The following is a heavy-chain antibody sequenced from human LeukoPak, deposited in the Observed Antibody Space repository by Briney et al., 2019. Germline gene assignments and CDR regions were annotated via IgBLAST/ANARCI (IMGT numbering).Heavy chain of an antibody. V-gene: IGHV3-74*01. CDR3: TRGSRQFDAFDI. CDR2: ISTDGRKT. Sequence: GGSLRLSCAASGFTFSTYWMHGVRQAPGEGLMWVSRISTDGRKTEYADSVKGRFTMSRDNARNTVHLQMSSLRVEDTAVYYCTRGSRQFDAFDIWGQGTLVTVSS. J-gene: IGHJ3*02. CDR1: GFTFSTYW. D-gene: IGHD6-6*01.